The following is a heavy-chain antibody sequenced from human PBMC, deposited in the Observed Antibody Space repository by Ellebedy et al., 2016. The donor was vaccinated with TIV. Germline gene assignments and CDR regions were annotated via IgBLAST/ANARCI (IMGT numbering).Heavy chain of an antibody. Sequence: GESLKISCAASGFTFSSYGMHWVRQAPGKGLEWVAVIWYDGSNKDYADSVKGRFTISRDNSKNKLYLQMNSLRDEDTAVYYCARDLNSSGWSPQHWGQGTLVTVSS. CDR2: IWYDGSNK. CDR1: GFTFSSYG. CDR3: ARDLNSSGWSPQH. V-gene: IGHV3-33*01. D-gene: IGHD6-19*01. J-gene: IGHJ1*01.